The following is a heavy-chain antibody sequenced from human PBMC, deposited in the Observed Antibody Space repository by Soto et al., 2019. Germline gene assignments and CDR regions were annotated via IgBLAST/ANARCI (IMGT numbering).Heavy chain of an antibody. Sequence: QVQLQESGPGLVKASETLSLTCTVSSGSFSTYYWSWIRQPAGKGLEWIGRIYSSGSTLYNPSLKGRVTMSVDTSKNPFSLKLSSVTAADTAVYLCAGGAAADFFDYWGQGTLVTVSS. J-gene: IGHJ4*02. D-gene: IGHD6-13*01. CDR3: AGGAAADFFDY. V-gene: IGHV4-4*07. CDR2: IYSSGST. CDR1: SGSFSTYY.